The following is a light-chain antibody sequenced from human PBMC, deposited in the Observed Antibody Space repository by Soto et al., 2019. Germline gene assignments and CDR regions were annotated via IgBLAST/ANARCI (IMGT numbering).Light chain of an antibody. CDR3: QQRGNWPLT. CDR1: QNIRDY. Sequence: ETLLTQSPATLSLSPGERATLSCRASQNIRDYLIWYQQKPGQAPRLLIYDASSRATGVPARFSGSGFGTDFTLTINNLEPEDFAVYYCQQRGNWPLTFGGGTKVEI. V-gene: IGKV3-11*01. CDR2: DAS. J-gene: IGKJ4*01.